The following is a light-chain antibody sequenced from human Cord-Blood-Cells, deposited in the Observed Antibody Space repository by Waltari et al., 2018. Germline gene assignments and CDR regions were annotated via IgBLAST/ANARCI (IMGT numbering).Light chain of an antibody. CDR1: QSISSR. CDR2: KAS. J-gene: IGKJ2*03. CDR3: QQYNSYPYS. V-gene: IGKV1-5*03. Sequence: DIKMTQSPSTLSASVGDRVTITFRASQSISSRLDWYQQKPGKAPKLLIYKASSLESGVPSRFSGSGSGTEFTLTISSLQPDDFATYYCQQYNSYPYSFGQGTKLEIK.